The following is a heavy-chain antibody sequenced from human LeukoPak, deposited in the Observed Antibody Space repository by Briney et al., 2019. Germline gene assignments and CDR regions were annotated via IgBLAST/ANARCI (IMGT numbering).Heavy chain of an antibody. D-gene: IGHD3-10*01. Sequence: PSETLSLTCTVSGYSISSGYYWGWIRQPPGKGLEWIGSIYHSGSSYYNPSLKSRVTISVDTSKNQFSLKLSSVTAADTAVYYCARDTYYYGSGSYGLDYWGQGTLVTVSS. CDR1: GYSISSGYY. CDR3: ARDTYYYGSGSYGLDY. V-gene: IGHV4-38-2*02. CDR2: IYHSGSS. J-gene: IGHJ4*02.